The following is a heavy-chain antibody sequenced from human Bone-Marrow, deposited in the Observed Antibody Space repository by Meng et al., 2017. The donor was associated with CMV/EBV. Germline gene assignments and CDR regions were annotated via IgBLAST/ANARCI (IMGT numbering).Heavy chain of an antibody. CDR3: AHNSIRVYFDY. CDR1: GFSFSTSGVG. CDR2: IYWDDDK. V-gene: IGHV2-5*02. J-gene: IGHJ4*02. Sequence: QINMKRSGPRLGKPTPALSLTCTFSGFSFSTSGVGVGWIRQPPGKALEWLALIYWDDDKRHSPSLKSRLTITKDTTKNQVVLTMTNMDPVDTATYYCAHNSIRVYFDYWGQGTLVTVSS. D-gene: IGHD2/OR15-2a*01.